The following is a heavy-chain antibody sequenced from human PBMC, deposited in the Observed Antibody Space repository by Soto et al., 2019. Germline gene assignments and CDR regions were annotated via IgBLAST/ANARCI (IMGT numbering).Heavy chain of an antibody. CDR2: IIPILGIA. CDR3: ARESGVATWVYNWFDP. Sequence: VASVKVSCKASGGTFSSYTISWVRQAPGQGLEWMGRIIPILGIANYAQKFQGRVTITADKSTSTAYMELSSLRSEDTAVYYCARESGVATWVYNWFDPWGQGTLVTVSS. J-gene: IGHJ5*02. CDR1: GGTFSSYT. D-gene: IGHD5-12*01. V-gene: IGHV1-69*04.